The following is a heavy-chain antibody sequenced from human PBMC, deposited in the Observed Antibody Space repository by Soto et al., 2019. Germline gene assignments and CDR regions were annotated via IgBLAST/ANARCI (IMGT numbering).Heavy chain of an antibody. J-gene: IGHJ6*03. CDR1: GYTFTSYG. Sequence: QVQLVQSGAEVKKPGASVKVSCKASGYTFTSYGISWVRQAPGQGLEWMGWISAYNGNTNYAQKLQGRVTKTTDTSTSTAYMELRSLRSDDTAVYYCARVRYCSSTSCYDYYYYYMDVWGKGTTVTVSS. CDR2: ISAYNGNT. V-gene: IGHV1-18*01. D-gene: IGHD2-2*01. CDR3: ARVRYCSSTSCYDYYYYYMDV.